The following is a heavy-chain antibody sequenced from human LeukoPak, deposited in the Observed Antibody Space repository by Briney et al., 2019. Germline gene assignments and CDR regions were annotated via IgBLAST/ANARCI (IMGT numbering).Heavy chain of an antibody. CDR1: GFTFSSYS. Sequence: GGSLRLSCAASGFTFSSYSMNWVRQAPGKGLEWVSYISSSSTIYYADSVKGRFTISRDNAKNSLYLQMNSLRAEDTAVYYCARRYSSGWPYNWFDPWGQGTLVTVSS. J-gene: IGHJ5*02. V-gene: IGHV3-48*01. CDR3: ARRYSSGWPYNWFDP. CDR2: ISSSSTI. D-gene: IGHD6-19*01.